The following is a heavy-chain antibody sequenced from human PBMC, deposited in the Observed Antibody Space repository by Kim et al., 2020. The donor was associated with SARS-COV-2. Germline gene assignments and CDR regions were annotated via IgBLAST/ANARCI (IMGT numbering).Heavy chain of an antibody. CDR2: INHSGST. V-gene: IGHV4-34*01. J-gene: IGHJ6*02. CDR1: GGSFSGYY. Sequence: SETLSLTCAVYGGSFSGYYWSWIRQPPGKGLEWIGEINHSGSTNYNPSLKSRVTISVDTSKNQFSLKLSSVTAADTAVYYCARGRGGGIAVAKYTGGPYYYYYYGMDVWGQGTTVTVSS. D-gene: IGHD6-19*01. CDR3: ARGRGGGIAVAKYTGGPYYYYYYGMDV.